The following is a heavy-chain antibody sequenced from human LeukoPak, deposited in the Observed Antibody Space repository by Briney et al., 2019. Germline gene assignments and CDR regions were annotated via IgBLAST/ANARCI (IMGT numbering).Heavy chain of an antibody. CDR3: ARRDGNSWYYFDY. D-gene: IGHD6-13*01. CDR1: GGSFSGYY. CDR2: IHYTGST. J-gene: IGHJ4*02. V-gene: IGHV4-34*01. Sequence: SETLSLTCAVYGGSFSGYYWGWIRQPPGKGVEWIGSIHYTGSTHYNPSLKSRGTISVDTSKNQFSLKLTSVTAADTAVYYCARRDGNSWYYFDYWGQGTLVTVSS.